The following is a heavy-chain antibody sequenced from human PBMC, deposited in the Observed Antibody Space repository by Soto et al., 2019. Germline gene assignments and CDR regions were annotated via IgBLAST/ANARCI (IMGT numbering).Heavy chain of an antibody. CDR3: ARDQGGSYYY. D-gene: IGHD1-26*01. CDR1: GGTFSSYT. CDR2: IIPILGIA. Sequence: SVKVSCKASGGTFSSYTISWVRQAPGQGHEWMGRIIPILGIANYAQKFQGRVTITADKSTSTAYMELRSLRSDDTAVYYCARDQGGSYYYWGQGTLVTVSS. V-gene: IGHV1-69*04. J-gene: IGHJ4*02.